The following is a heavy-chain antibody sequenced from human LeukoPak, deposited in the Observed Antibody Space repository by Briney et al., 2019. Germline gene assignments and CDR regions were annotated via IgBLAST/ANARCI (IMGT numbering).Heavy chain of an antibody. CDR2: IYYSGDA. CDR1: GGSITSSSHY. CDR3: ASNWGLQEDAFDI. Sequence: SETLSLTCTVSGGSITSSSHYWGWIRQPPGKGLEWIASIYYSGDAYYNPSLKSRVTTSVDTSKSQFSLRLSSVTAADTAVYYCASNWGLQEDAFDIWGQGTMVTVSS. J-gene: IGHJ3*02. D-gene: IGHD7-27*01. V-gene: IGHV4-39*01.